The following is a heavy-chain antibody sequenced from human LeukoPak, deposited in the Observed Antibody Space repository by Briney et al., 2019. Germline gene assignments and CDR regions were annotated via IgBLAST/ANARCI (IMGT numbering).Heavy chain of an antibody. CDR2: ISRSSSYI. V-gene: IGHV3-21*01. D-gene: IGHD6-13*01. CDR1: GFTFSNYR. Sequence: GGSLRLSCAASGFTFSNYRMNWVRLAPGKGLEWVSSISRSSSYIYYADSVKGRFTISRDNAKNSLYLQMNSLRAEDTAVYYCARKTYSSSWYPPAIDYWGQGTLVTVSS. CDR3: ARKTYSSSWYPPAIDY. J-gene: IGHJ4*02.